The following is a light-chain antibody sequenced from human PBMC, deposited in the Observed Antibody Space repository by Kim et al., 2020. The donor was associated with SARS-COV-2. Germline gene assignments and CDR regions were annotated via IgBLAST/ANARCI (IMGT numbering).Light chain of an antibody. CDR2: AAS. Sequence: ASVGDRVTITCRASQGISSYFAWYQQRPGKAPKLLIYAASTSQSGVPSRFSGSGSGTEFTLTISSLQPEDFATYCCQQLNSYPLTFGPGTKVDIK. J-gene: IGKJ3*01. CDR3: QQLNSYPLT. CDR1: QGISSY. V-gene: IGKV1-9*01.